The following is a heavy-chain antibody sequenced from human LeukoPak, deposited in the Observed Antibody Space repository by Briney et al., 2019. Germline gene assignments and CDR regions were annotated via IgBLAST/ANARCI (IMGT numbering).Heavy chain of an antibody. V-gene: IGHV3-21*01. J-gene: IGHJ5*02. CDR2: ISTSSSYI. CDR1: GFTFSSYS. CDR3: ARDYGSAPGWFDP. Sequence: AGSLRLSCAASGFTFSSYSVNWVRQAPGKGLEWVSSISTSSSYIYYADSVKGRFTISRDNAKNSLYLQMNSLRTEDTAVYYCARDYGSAPGWFDPWGQGTLVTVSS. D-gene: IGHD3-10*01.